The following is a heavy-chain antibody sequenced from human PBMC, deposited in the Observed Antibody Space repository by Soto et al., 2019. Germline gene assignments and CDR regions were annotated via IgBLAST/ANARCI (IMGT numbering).Heavy chain of an antibody. CDR1: GGTFSSYA. J-gene: IGHJ5*02. D-gene: IGHD3-3*01. CDR2: IIPIFGTA. CDR3: ARARFGDFWSGYWSQGWFDP. V-gene: IGHV1-69*12. Sequence: QVQLVQSGAEVKKPGSSVKVSCKASGGTFSSYAISWVRQAPGQGLEWMGGIIPIFGTANYAQKFQGRVTITADHSTRPAYMERRSRGSEDTAVYYCARARFGDFWSGYWSQGWFDPWGQGTLVTVSS.